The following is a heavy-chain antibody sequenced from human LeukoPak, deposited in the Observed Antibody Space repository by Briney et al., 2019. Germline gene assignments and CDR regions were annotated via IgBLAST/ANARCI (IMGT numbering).Heavy chain of an antibody. V-gene: IGHV3-21*01. CDR3: ARHYGGNSDFDY. J-gene: IGHJ4*02. D-gene: IGHD4-23*01. CDR2: ISSSSSYI. CDR1: GFTFSSYS. Sequence: PGGSLRLSCAASGFTFSSYSMNSVRQAPGKGLEWVSSISSSSSYIYYADSVKGRFTISRDNAKNSLYLQMNSLRAEDTAVYYCARHYGGNSDFDYWGQGTLVTVSS.